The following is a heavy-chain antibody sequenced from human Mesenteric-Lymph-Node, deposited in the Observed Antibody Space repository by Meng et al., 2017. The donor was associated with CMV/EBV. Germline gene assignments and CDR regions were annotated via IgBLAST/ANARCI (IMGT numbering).Heavy chain of an antibody. Sequence: ASVKVSCKASGYTFTTYGISWVRQAPGQGLEWMGWISAYNGNTNYAQKVQGRVTMTTDTSTSTAYMELRRLTSDDTAVYYCARGEVWDRNIWNYYWGQGTLVTVSS. J-gene: IGHJ4*02. D-gene: IGHD1-1*01. CDR2: ISAYNGNT. CDR1: GYTFTTYG. CDR3: ARGEVWDRNIWNYY. V-gene: IGHV1-18*01.